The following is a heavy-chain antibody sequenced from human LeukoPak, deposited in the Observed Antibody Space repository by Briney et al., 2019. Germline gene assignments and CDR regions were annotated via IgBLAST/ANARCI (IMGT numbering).Heavy chain of an antibody. V-gene: IGHV1-2*02. CDR1: GYTFTDYF. J-gene: IGHJ4*02. CDR3: ARAGIVGATSFDY. Sequence: ASVKVSCKASGYTFTDYFIHWVRQAPGQGLEWMGWITPKSGGTNYAQKFQGRVTITRDPSISTAYMELSSLRSDDTAVYFCARAGIVGATSFDYWGQGTLVTVSS. CDR2: ITPKSGGT. D-gene: IGHD1-26*01.